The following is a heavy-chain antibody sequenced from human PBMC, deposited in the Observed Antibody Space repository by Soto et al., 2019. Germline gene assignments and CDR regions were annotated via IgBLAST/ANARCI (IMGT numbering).Heavy chain of an antibody. CDR1: GYTFSRYG. J-gene: IGHJ6*02. V-gene: IGHV1-18*01. CDR3: AKNGQPPYYYYSMDV. Sequence: QGQLVQSGPEAKKPGASVKVSCKASGYTFSRYGISWVRQAPGQVLEWMGWISGYNGDTKYAQKVQDRFTMTIDTSTYTAYMEWRSLTSDDTAIYYCAKNGQPPYYYYSMDVWGQGTTVTVSS. CDR2: ISGYNGDT. D-gene: IGHD2-8*01.